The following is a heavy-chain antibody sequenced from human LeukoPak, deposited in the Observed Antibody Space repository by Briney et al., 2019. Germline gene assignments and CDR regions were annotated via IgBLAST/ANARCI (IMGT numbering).Heavy chain of an antibody. CDR2: IYSGGGT. J-gene: IGHJ6*02. CDR1: GFTVSSNY. D-gene: IGHD4-17*01. CDR3: ASPSTVNYYYGMDV. V-gene: IGHV3-66*01. Sequence: GGSLRLSCAASGFTVSSNYMSWVRQAPGKGLEWVSVIYSGGGTYYADSVKGRFTISRDSSKNTLYLQMNSLRAEDTAVYYCASPSTVNYYYGMDVWGQGTTVTVSS.